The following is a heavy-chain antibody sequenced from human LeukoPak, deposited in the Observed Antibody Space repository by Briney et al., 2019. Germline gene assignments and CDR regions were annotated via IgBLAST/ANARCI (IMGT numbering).Heavy chain of an antibody. J-gene: IGHJ6*03. Sequence: GGSLRLSCAASGFTFSSYSMNWVRQAPGKGLEWVSYISSSSSTIYYADSVKGRFAISRDNAKNSLYLQMNSLRAEDTAVYYCARSIGGSGSYYNVHYYYYMDVWGKGTTVTVSS. V-gene: IGHV3-48*04. CDR2: ISSSSSTI. CDR1: GFTFSSYS. CDR3: ARSIGGSGSYYNVHYYYYMDV. D-gene: IGHD3-10*01.